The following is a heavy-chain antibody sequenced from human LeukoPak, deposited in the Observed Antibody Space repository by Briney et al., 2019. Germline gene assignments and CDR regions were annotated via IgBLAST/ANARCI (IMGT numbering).Heavy chain of an antibody. CDR1: GYTFTSYG. J-gene: IGHJ4*02. D-gene: IGHD2-2*01. CDR3: ARDKCSSTSCYESD. Sequence: ASVKVSCKASGYTFTSYGISWVRQAPGQGLGWMGWISAYNGNTNYAQKLQGRVTMTTDTSTSTAYMELRSLRSDDTAVYYCARDKCSSTSCYESDWGQGTLVTVSS. V-gene: IGHV1-18*01. CDR2: ISAYNGNT.